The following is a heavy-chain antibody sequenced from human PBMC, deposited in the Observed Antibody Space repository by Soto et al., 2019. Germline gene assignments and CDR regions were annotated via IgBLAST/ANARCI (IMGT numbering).Heavy chain of an antibody. V-gene: IGHV3-30*18. D-gene: IGHD7-27*01. CDR3: AKEHAPNAK. CDR1: GFIFSSSA. CDR2: ISYDGSDK. Sequence: PGGSLRLSCAASGFIFSSSAMHWVRQAPDKGPEWVAIISYDGSDKYYADSVEGRFTISRDNSKNTLFLQVNSLRPEDTAVYFCAKEHAPNAKWGQGTLVTVSS. J-gene: IGHJ1*01.